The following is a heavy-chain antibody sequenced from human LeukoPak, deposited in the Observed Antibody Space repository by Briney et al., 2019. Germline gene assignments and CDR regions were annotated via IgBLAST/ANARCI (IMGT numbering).Heavy chain of an antibody. Sequence: GASVKVSCKASGYTFTSYGISWVRQAPGQGLEWMGRIIPILGIANYAQKFQGRVTITADKSTSTAYMELSSLRSEDTAVYYCAPAGGGGDTDYWGQGTLVTVSS. J-gene: IGHJ4*02. D-gene: IGHD2-21*01. V-gene: IGHV1-69*04. CDR2: IIPILGIA. CDR3: APAGGGGDTDY. CDR1: GYTFTSYG.